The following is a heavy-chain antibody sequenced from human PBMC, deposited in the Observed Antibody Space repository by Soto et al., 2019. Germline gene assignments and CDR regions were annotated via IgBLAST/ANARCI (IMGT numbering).Heavy chain of an antibody. Sequence: GGSLRLSCAASGFTFSSYAMHWVRQAPGKGLEWVAVISYDGSNKYYADSVKGRFTISRDNSKNTLYLQMNSLRAEDTAVYYCARDCQEAGPMAFCYWGQGTLVTVPQ. V-gene: IGHV3-30-3*01. D-gene: IGHD6-19*01. CDR1: GFTFSSYA. J-gene: IGHJ4*02. CDR3: ARDCQEAGPMAFCY. CDR2: ISYDGSNK.